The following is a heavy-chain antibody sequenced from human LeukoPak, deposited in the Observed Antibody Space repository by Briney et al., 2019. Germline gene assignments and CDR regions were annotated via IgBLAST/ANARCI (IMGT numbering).Heavy chain of an antibody. V-gene: IGHV1-46*01. J-gene: IGHJ4*02. Sequence: ASVKVSCKASGYTFTNYYMHWVRQAPGQGLEWMGIINPSGGSTMYAQKSQDRVTMTWDTSTSTVYMELSSLRSEDTAVYYCARGYRHGDYWGQGALVTVSS. CDR2: INPSGGST. CDR1: GYTFTNYY. D-gene: IGHD5-18*01. CDR3: ARGYRHGDY.